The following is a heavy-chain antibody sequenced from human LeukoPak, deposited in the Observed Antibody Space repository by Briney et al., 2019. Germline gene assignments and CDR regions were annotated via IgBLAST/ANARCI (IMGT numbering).Heavy chain of an antibody. V-gene: IGHV3-73*01. D-gene: IGHD3-10*01. CDR2: IRSKANSYAT. CDR3: TSFNYYGSGSYPHYFDY. Sequence: GGSLRLSCAASGFTFSGPAMHWVRQASGKGLEWVGRIRSKANSYATAYAASVKGRFTISRDDSKNTAYLQMNSLKTEDTAVYYCTSFNYYGSGSYPHYFDYWGQGTLVTVSS. J-gene: IGHJ4*02. CDR1: GFTFSGPA.